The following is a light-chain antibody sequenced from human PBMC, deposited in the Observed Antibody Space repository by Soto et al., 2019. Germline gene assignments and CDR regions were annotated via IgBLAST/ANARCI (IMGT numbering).Light chain of an antibody. CDR1: QSVDSTY. CDR3: QYYDSFRT. V-gene: IGKV3-20*01. CDR2: GAS. Sequence: EIVLTQSPGTLSLSPGERATLSCRASQSVDSTYLTWYQQKPGQAPRLLIYGASGRATAIPDRFSGSGSGTDFTLTISRLEPEDFAVYFCQYYDSFRTFGQGTKVEIK. J-gene: IGKJ1*01.